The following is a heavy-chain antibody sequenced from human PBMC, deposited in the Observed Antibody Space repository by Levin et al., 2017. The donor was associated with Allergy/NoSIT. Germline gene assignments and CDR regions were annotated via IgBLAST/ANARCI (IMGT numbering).Heavy chain of an antibody. J-gene: IGHJ4*02. CDR3: AKDLDHYFDSRGYSSSFDY. Sequence: HPGGSLRLSCEASGFTVDDYAIHWVRQGPGQGPEWVSVINWDGSSLGYSDSVTSRFTISRDNAKHSLCLPMRSLIIADTAVYYCAKDLDHYFDSRGYSSSFDYWGRGTLVTVSS. CDR1: GFTVDDYA. V-gene: IGHV3-9*01. D-gene: IGHD3-22*01. CDR2: INWDGSSL.